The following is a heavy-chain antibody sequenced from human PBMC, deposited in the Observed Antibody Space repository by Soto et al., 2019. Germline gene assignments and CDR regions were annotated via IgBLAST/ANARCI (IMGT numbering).Heavy chain of an antibody. Sequence: HPGGSLRLSCTASGFTFSSYYMHWVRQAPGKGLEWVAVISHDGKEEYYADSVRGRFTISRDNSKNALYLQMKSLKPDDTAVYYCTSVIMWLGIFLQGGNWFHPWGQGTLVTVSS. CDR3: TSVIMWLGIFLQGGNWFHP. J-gene: IGHJ5*02. CDR2: ISHDGKEE. V-gene: IGHV3-30*04. CDR1: GFTFSSYY. D-gene: IGHD2-21*01.